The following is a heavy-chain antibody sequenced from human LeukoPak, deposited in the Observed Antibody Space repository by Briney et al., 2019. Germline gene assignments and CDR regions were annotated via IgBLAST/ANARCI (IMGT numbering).Heavy chain of an antibody. D-gene: IGHD4-17*01. Sequence: SGPTLVKPTQTLTLTCTFSGFSLSTGGVGVGWSRQPPGKALEWLALIYWNDDKRYSPSLKSRLTITKDTSKNQVVLTMTNMDPVDTATYYCAHSGTVTTPHDAFDIWGQGTMVTVSS. CDR2: IYWNDDK. CDR1: GFSLSTGGVG. CDR3: AHSGTVTTPHDAFDI. J-gene: IGHJ3*02. V-gene: IGHV2-5*01.